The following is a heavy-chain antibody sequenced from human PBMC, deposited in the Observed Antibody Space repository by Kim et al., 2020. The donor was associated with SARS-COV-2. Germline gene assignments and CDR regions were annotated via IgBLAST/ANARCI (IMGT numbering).Heavy chain of an antibody. CDR3: ARPGSTVGWYYFDY. Sequence: NPSRKMRVTMSRDTSKNRVSVKLRSVTAADTAVYFCARPGSTVGWYYFDYWGQGILVTVSS. V-gene: IGHV4-39*01. J-gene: IGHJ4*02. D-gene: IGHD6-19*01.